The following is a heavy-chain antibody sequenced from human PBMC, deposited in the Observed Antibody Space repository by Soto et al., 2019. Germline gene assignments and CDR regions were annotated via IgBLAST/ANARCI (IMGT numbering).Heavy chain of an antibody. V-gene: IGHV6-1*01. CDR2: TDYRSKWYN. D-gene: IGHD3-3*02. CDR3: ARDLSGFFQH. J-gene: IGHJ1*01. Sequence: QVQLQQSGPGLVKPSQTLSLTCAISGDSVFSNSDAWNWIRQSPSSDLELLGRTDYRSKWYNDYSGSVISRITINPNKSTKQFSLHLNSVTPDDTAVYYCARDLSGFFQHWGLGSLVTVSS. CDR1: GDSVFSNSDA.